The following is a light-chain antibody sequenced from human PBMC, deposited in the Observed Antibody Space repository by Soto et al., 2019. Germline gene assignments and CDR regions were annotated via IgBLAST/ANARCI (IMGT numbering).Light chain of an antibody. J-gene: IGKJ1*01. CDR3: QQYNTYWT. Sequence: DIQMTQSPSTLSASVGDRVTITCRASQSISSRLAWYQQKPGKAPKVLIYAASSLESGVPSRFSGSGSGTEFTLTITSRQPDDFATYYCQQYNTYWTFGQGTKVEIK. V-gene: IGKV1-5*01. CDR1: QSISSR. CDR2: AAS.